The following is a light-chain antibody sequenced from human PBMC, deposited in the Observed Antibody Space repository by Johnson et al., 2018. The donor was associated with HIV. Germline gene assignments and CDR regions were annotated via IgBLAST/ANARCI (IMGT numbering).Light chain of an antibody. CDR3: GTWDNSAAFV. CDR1: SSNIGNNY. CDR2: DNN. Sequence: QSVLTQPPSVSAAPGQKVTISCSGSSSNIGNNYVSWYQQVPGTAPKLLIYDNNKRPSGIPDRFSGSKSGASATMDITGLQTGDEAKYYYGTWDNSAAFVFGSGTKVTVL. J-gene: IGLJ1*01. V-gene: IGLV1-51*01.